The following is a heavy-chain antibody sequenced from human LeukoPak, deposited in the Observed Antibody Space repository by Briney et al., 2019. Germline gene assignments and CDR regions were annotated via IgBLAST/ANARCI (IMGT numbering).Heavy chain of an antibody. J-gene: IGHJ6*03. Sequence: SETLSLTCAVYGGSFSGYYWSWIRQPPGKGLEWIGEINHSGSTNYNPSLKSRVTISVDTSKNQFPLKLSSVTAADTAVYYCARVCERPRGSGSYKYYYYYYMDVWGKGTTVTVSS. CDR3: ARVCERPRGSGSYKYYYYYYMDV. CDR1: GGSFSGYY. D-gene: IGHD3-10*01. CDR2: INHSGST. V-gene: IGHV4-34*01.